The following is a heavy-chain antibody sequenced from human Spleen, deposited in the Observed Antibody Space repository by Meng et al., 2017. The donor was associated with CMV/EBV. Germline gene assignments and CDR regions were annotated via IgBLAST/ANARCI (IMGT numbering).Heavy chain of an antibody. V-gene: IGHV3-23*01. J-gene: IGHJ4*02. CDR3: ARGPPAEYYDFWSGYYEDY. CDR2: VTGSGGST. CDR1: GFTFSNYA. Sequence: GESLKISCAASGFTFSNYAMSWVRQAPGKGLEWVSAVTGSGGSTYYADSVKGRFTISRDNSKNTLYLQMNSLRAEDTAVYYCARGPPAEYYDFWSGYYEDYWGQGTLVTVSS. D-gene: IGHD3-3*01.